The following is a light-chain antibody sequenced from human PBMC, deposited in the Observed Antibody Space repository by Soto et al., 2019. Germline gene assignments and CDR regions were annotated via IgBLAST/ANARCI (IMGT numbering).Light chain of an antibody. Sequence: QSVLTQPASVSGSPGQSITISCTGTSSDVGGYKYVSWYQQHPGKAPKLMIYEVSNRPSGVSDRFSGSKSGNTASLTISGLQADDEADYYCGSYSSTNTYVFATGTKVTVL. CDR3: GSYSSTNTYV. CDR2: EVS. CDR1: SSDVGGYKY. J-gene: IGLJ1*01. V-gene: IGLV2-14*01.